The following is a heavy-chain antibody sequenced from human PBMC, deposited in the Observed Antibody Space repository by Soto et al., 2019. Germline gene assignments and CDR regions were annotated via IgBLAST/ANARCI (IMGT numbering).Heavy chain of an antibody. Sequence: ASVKVSCKASGGTFSSYTISWVRQAPGQGLEWMGRIIPILGIANYAQKFQGRVTITADKSTSTAYMELSSLRSEDTAVYYCARAVDIVATTLDYWGQRTLVTVSS. CDR2: IIPILGIA. CDR3: ARAVDIVATTLDY. D-gene: IGHD5-12*01. V-gene: IGHV1-69*02. CDR1: GGTFSSYT. J-gene: IGHJ4*02.